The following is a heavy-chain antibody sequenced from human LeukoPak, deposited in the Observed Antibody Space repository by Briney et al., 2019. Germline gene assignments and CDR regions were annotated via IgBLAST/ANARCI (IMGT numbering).Heavy chain of an antibody. Sequence: SETLSLTCAVYSGSFSGYYWSWIRQPPGKGLEWIGEINHSGSTNYNPSLKSRVTISVDTSKNQFSLKLSSVTAADTAVYYCARVSTFGGVWGQGTLVTVSS. V-gene: IGHV4-34*01. CDR1: SGSFSGYY. J-gene: IGHJ4*02. D-gene: IGHD3-16*01. CDR3: ARVSTFGGV. CDR2: INHSGST.